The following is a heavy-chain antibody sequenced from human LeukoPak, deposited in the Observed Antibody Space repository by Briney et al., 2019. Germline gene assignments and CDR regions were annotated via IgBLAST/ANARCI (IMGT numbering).Heavy chain of an antibody. D-gene: IGHD3-10*01. CDR3: ARDRGFGELLHYFDY. CDR1: GDSIITSIHY. Sequence: PSETLSLTCTVSGDSIITSIHYWGWIRQPPGKGLEWIVNIYYSGSTYYTPSLKSRVSISVDTSKNQFSLKLNSVTAADTAVYYCARDRGFGELLHYFDYWGQGTLVTVSS. J-gene: IGHJ4*02. CDR2: IYYSGST. V-gene: IGHV4-39*02.